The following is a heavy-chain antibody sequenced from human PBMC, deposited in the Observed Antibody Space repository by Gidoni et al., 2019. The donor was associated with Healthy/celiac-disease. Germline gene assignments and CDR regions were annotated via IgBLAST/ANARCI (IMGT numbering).Heavy chain of an antibody. CDR3: ARHVVGWFGELYYYFDY. CDR1: GGSISSSSYY. Sequence: QLQLQESGPGLVKPSETLSLTCTVSGGSISSSSYYWGWIRQPPGKGLEWIGSIYYSGSTYYNPSLKSRVTISVDTSKNQFSLKLSSVTAADTAVYYCARHVVGWFGELYYYFDYWGQGTLVTVSS. J-gene: IGHJ4*02. V-gene: IGHV4-39*01. CDR2: IYYSGST. D-gene: IGHD3-10*01.